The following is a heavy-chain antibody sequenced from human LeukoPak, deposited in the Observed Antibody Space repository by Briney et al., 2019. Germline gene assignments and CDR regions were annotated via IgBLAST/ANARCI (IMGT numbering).Heavy chain of an antibody. CDR3: ARERPYSSSFGD. CDR1: GFTVSSNY. J-gene: IGHJ4*02. V-gene: IGHV3-53*04. CDR2: IYSGGST. D-gene: IGHD6-6*01. Sequence: GGSLRLSCAASGFTVSSNYMSWVRQAPGKGLEWVSVIYSGGSTYYADSVKGRFTIPRHNSKNTLYLQMNSLRAEDTAVYYCARERPYSSSFGDWGQGTLVTVSS.